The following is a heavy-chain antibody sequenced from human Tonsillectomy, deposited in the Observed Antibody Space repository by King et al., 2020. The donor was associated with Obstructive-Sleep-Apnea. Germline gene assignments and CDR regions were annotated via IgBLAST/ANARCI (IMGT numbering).Heavy chain of an antibody. CDR1: GFSLSTARMG. CDR3: ARIEEMATTYDAFDI. D-gene: IGHD5-24*01. V-gene: IGHV2-26*01. J-gene: IGHJ3*02. Sequence: TLKESGPVLVKPTETLTLTCTVSGFSLSTARMGVSWIRQPPGKALEWLAHIFSNDEKSYNTSLKSRLTISKDTSKSQVVLTMTNMEPVDTATYYCARIEEMATTYDAFDIWGQGTMVTVSS. CDR2: IFSNDEK.